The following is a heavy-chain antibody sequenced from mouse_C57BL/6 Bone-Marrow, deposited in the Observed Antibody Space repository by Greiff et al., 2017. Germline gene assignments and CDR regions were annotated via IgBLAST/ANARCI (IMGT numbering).Heavy chain of an antibody. D-gene: IGHD3-3*01. CDR1: GYTFTDYY. J-gene: IGHJ4*01. Sequence: EVQLQQSGPVLVKPGASVKMSCKASGYTFTDYYMNWVKQSHGKSLEWIGVINPYNGGTSYNQKFKGKATLTVDKSSSTAYMELNSLTSEDSAVYYCAREGWAAMDYWGQGPSVTVSS. V-gene: IGHV1-19*01. CDR2: INPYNGGT. CDR3: AREGWAAMDY.